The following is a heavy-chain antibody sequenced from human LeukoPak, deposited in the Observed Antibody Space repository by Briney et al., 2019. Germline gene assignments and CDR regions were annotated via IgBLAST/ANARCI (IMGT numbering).Heavy chain of an antibody. CDR1: GYTFTSYA. CDR3: AREEYYYDSSGYCAFDI. V-gene: IGHV7-4-1*02. J-gene: IGHJ3*02. D-gene: IGHD3-22*01. Sequence: ASVKVSCKASGYTFTSYAMNWVRQAPGQGLEWMGWINTNTGNPTYAQGFTGRFVLSLDTSVSTAYLQISSLKAEDTAVYYCAREEYYYDSSGYCAFDIWGQGTMVTVSS. CDR2: INTNTGNP.